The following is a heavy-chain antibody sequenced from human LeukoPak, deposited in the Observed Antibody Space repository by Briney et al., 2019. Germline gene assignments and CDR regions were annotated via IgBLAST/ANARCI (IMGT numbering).Heavy chain of an antibody. V-gene: IGHV5-51*01. D-gene: IGHD3-10*01. CDR3: ARLTESSGSSSFDY. J-gene: IGHJ4*02. Sequence: GESLKISCEGSGYSFTSYWIGWVRQMPGKRLEWVGIIYPGDSDTSYSPSFQGQVTISADKSISTAYLQWSSLKASDTAMYYCARLTESSGSSSFDYWGQGTLVTVSS. CDR2: IYPGDSDT. CDR1: GYSFTSYW.